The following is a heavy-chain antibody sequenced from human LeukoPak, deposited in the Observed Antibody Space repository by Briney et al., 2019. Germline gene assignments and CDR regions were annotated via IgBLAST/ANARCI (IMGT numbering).Heavy chain of an antibody. CDR2: IGGSGRST. D-gene: IGHD3-9*01. CDR3: AKEVAAEGLVITH. J-gene: IGHJ4*02. V-gene: IGHV3-23*01. Sequence: PGGSLRLSCAASGFTFTNYAMNWVRQAPGKGLEWVSLIGGSGRSTDYADSVKGRFTISRDNSKNTLYLQINSLRAEDTAVYYCAKEVAAEGLVITHWGQGTLVTVSS. CDR1: GFTFTNYA.